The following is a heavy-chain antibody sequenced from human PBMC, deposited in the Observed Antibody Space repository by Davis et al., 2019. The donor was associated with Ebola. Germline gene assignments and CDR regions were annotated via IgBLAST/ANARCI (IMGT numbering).Heavy chain of an antibody. CDR1: GGSISSYY. J-gene: IGHJ5*02. V-gene: IGHV4-59*01. CDR2: IYYSGST. CDR3: ARGDHYSSTWRGLNWFDP. D-gene: IGHD2-2*01. Sequence: SETLSLTCTVSGGSISSYYWSWIRQPPGKGLEWIGYIYYSGSTNYNPSLKSRVTISVDTSKNQFSLKLSSVTAADTAVYYCARGDHYSSTWRGLNWFDPWGQGTLVTVSS.